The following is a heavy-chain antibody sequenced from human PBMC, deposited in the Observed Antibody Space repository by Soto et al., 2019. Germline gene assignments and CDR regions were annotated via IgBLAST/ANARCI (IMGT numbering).Heavy chain of an antibody. Sequence: GGSLRLSCAASGITFRNYTMNWVRQAPGKGLEWVSAISGSGGSTYYADSVKGRFTISRDNSKNTLYLQMNSLRAEDTAVYYCAKVHGIAVAGSRLDYYYMDVWGKGTTVTVSS. D-gene: IGHD6-19*01. CDR3: AKVHGIAVAGSRLDYYYMDV. J-gene: IGHJ6*03. V-gene: IGHV3-23*01. CDR2: ISGSGGST. CDR1: GITFRNYT.